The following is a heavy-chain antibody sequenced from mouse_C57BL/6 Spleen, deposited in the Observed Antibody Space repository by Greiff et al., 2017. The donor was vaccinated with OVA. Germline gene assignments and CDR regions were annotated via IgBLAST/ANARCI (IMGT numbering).Heavy chain of an antibody. V-gene: IGHV1-55*01. CDR3: ARRAITTVVATNYFDY. D-gene: IGHD1-1*01. Sequence: QVQLKESGAELVKPGASVKMSCKASGYTFTSYWITWVKQRPGQGLEWIGDIYPGSGSTNYNEKFKSKATLTVDTSSSTAYMQLSSLTSEDSAVYYCARRAITTVVATNYFDYWGQGTTLTVSS. J-gene: IGHJ2*01. CDR2: IYPGSGST. CDR1: GYTFTSYW.